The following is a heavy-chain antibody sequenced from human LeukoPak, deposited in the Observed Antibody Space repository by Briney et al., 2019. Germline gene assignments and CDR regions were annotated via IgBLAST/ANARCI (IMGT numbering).Heavy chain of an antibody. CDR1: GFTFSSYS. V-gene: IGHV3-48*04. CDR2: ISSSSSTI. Sequence: GGSLRLSCAASGFTFSSYSMNWVRQAPGKGLEWVSYISSSSSTIYYADSVKGRFTISRDNAKNSLYLQMNSLRAEDTAVYYCARGGMYSSSWYVNYWGQGTLVTVSS. CDR3: ARGGMYSSSWYVNY. J-gene: IGHJ4*02. D-gene: IGHD6-13*01.